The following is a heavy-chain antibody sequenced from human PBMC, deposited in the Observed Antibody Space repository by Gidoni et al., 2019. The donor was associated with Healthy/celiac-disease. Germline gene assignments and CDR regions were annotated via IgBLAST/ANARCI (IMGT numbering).Heavy chain of an antibody. CDR2: ISYDGSNK. CDR3: ARLSSGFYYFDY. V-gene: IGHV3-30-3*01. D-gene: IGHD6-19*01. CDR1: GSTFSSYA. J-gene: IGHJ4*02. Sequence: QVQLVESGGGVVQPGRSLRLSCAASGSTFSSYAMHWVRQAPGKGLEWVAVISYDGSNKYYADSVKGRFTISRDNSKNTLYLQMNSLRAEDTAVYYCARLSSGFYYFDYWGQGTLVTVSS.